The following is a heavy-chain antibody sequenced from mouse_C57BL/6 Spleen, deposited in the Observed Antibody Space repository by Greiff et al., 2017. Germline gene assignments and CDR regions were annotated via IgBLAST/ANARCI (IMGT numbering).Heavy chain of an antibody. CDR3: TRGGDGYYGFAY. V-gene: IGHV5S21*01. D-gene: IGHD2-3*01. Sequence: EVMLVESGEGLVKPGGSLKLSCAASGFTFSSYAMSWVRQTPEKRLEWVAYISSGGDYIYYADTVKGRFTISRDNARNTLYLQMSSLKSEDTAMYYCTRGGDGYYGFAYWGQGTLVTVSA. CDR1: GFTFSSYA. J-gene: IGHJ3*01. CDR2: ISSGGDYI.